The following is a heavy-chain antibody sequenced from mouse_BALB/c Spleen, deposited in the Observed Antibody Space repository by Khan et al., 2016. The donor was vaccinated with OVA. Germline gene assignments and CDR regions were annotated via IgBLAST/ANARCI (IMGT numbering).Heavy chain of an antibody. CDR2: ISYSGNT. Sequence: EVQLQESGPGLVKPSQSLSLTCTVTGYSITSDYAWNWIRQFPGNKLEWMGYISYSGNTNYNPSLKSRISNTRDTSKNQFFLQLNSVTTEDTATYYCARVYGGDFDYWGQGTTLTVSS. CDR1: GYSITSDYA. J-gene: IGHJ2*01. V-gene: IGHV3-2*02. D-gene: IGHD2-10*02. CDR3: ARVYGGDFDY.